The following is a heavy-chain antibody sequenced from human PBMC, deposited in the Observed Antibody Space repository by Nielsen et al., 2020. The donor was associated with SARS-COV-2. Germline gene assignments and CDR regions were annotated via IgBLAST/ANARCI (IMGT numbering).Heavy chain of an antibody. CDR1: GYTFTSYA. J-gene: IGHJ5*02. D-gene: IGHD3-10*01. CDR3: ARDLNYYGPDNWFDP. Sequence: ASVKVSCKASGYTFTSYAMHWVRQAPGQRLEWMGWINAGNGNTKYSQKFQGRVTITRDTSASTAYMELSSLRSEDTAVYYCARDLNYYGPDNWFDPWGQGTLVTVSS. CDR2: INAGNGNT. V-gene: IGHV1-3*01.